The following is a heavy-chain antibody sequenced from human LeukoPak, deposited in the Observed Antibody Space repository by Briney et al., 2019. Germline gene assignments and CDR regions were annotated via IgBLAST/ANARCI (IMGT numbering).Heavy chain of an antibody. J-gene: IGHJ6*04. CDR1: GFTFSSYS. CDR3: ARVGGGLTIFGALDV. D-gene: IGHD3-3*01. Sequence: GGSLRLSCAASGFTFSSYSMNWVRQAPGKGLEWVSSISSSSSYIYYADSVKGRFTISRDNAKNSLCLQMNSLRAEDTAVYYCARVGGGLTIFGALDVWGKGTTVTVSS. V-gene: IGHV3-21*01. CDR2: ISSSSSYI.